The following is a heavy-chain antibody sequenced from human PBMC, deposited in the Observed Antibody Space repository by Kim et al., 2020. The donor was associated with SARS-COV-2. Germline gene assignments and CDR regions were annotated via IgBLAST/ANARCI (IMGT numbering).Heavy chain of an antibody. Sequence: SETLSLTCTVSGASISSFYWAWIRQPAGKGLEWIGRVYPDGSTNYNPSLKTRVIMSIDTSKSQFSVELTSVTAADTAVYYCVRDWGQRSLSERFDYWGQGALVTVSS. CDR1: GASISSFY. D-gene: IGHD3-16*01. V-gene: IGHV4-4*07. CDR2: VYPDGST. CDR3: VRDWGQRSLSERFDY. J-gene: IGHJ4*02.